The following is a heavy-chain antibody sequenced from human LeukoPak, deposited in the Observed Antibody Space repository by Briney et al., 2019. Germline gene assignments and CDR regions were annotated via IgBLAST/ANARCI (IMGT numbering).Heavy chain of an antibody. CDR3: ARSGQVINYYYMDV. J-gene: IGHJ6*03. CDR2: IYYSGST. Sequence: RSSETLSLTCTVSGGSISNYYWSWIRQPPGKGLEWIAYIYYSGSTNYNPSLKSRVTISVDTSKNQFSLKLSSVTAADTAVYYCARSGQVINYYYMDVWGKGTTVTVSS. CDR1: GGSISNYY. V-gene: IGHV4-59*01. D-gene: IGHD2/OR15-2a*01.